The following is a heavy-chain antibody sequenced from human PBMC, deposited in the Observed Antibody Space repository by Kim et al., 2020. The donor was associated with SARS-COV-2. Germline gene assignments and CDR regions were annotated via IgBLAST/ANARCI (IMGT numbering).Heavy chain of an antibody. J-gene: IGHJ4*02. CDR2: ISSSSSYT. V-gene: IGHV3-11*06. Sequence: GGSLRLSCAASGFTFSDYYMSWIRQAPGKGLEWVSYISSSSSYTNYADSVKGRFTISRDNAKNSLYLQMNSLRAEDTAVYYCARLGYSYGSIDYWGQGTLVTVSS. D-gene: IGHD5-18*01. CDR1: GFTFSDYY. CDR3: ARLGYSYGSIDY.